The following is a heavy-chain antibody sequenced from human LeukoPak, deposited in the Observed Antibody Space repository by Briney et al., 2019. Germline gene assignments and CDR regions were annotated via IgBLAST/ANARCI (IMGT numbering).Heavy chain of an antibody. J-gene: IGHJ4*02. CDR2: IIPIFGTA. V-gene: IGHV1-69*05. Sequence: SVKVSCKASGGTFSSYAISWVRQAPGQGLEWMGGIIPIFGTANYAQKFQGRVTITTDESTSTAYMELSSLRSEDTAVYYCARGAHYYYDSSGYYSDYWGQGTLVTVSS. CDR1: GGTFSSYA. CDR3: ARGAHYYYDSSGYYSDY. D-gene: IGHD3-22*01.